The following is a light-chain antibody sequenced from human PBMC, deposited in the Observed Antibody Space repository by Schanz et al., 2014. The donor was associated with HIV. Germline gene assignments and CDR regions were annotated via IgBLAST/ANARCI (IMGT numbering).Light chain of an antibody. CDR2: EVS. CDR3: SSYTSSTAYV. J-gene: IGLJ1*01. V-gene: IGLV2-14*01. CDR1: SSDVGGYNY. Sequence: QSALTQPASVSGSPGQSITISCTGTSSDVGGYNYVSWYQQHPGKAPKLMIYEVSKRPSGVPDRFSGSKSGSTASLTVSGLQAEDEADYYCSSYTSSTAYVFGTGTKLTVL.